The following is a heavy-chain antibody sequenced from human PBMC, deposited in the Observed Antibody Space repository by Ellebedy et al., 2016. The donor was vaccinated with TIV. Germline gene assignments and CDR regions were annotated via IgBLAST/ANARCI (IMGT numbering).Heavy chain of an antibody. CDR1: GFSFSRYG. D-gene: IGHD6-13*01. CDR3: AKARTVAATN. J-gene: IGHJ4*02. Sequence: PGGSLRLSCVASGFSFSRYGMHWVRQAPGKGLEWVAFIRYDGSAKYYADSVKGRFTISRDNSENTLYLQMNNLRTEDAALYYCAKARTVAATNWGQGTLVTVSS. V-gene: IGHV3-30*02. CDR2: IRYDGSAK.